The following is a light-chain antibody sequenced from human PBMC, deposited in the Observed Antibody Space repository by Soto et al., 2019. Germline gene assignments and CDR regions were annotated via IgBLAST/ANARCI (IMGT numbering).Light chain of an antibody. J-gene: IGLJ1*01. CDR2: EGN. CDR3: CPALPTRTVV. Sequence: QSALTQPASVSGSPGQSITISCTGSSSAVGSYRLVSWYQCHPGKVPKLIIYEGNKRPSGVSNRFSGSEPGNTASLTISGLQAEYESYYYCCPALPTRTVVLGTGTKVTVL. V-gene: IGLV2-23*01. CDR1: SSAVGSYRL.